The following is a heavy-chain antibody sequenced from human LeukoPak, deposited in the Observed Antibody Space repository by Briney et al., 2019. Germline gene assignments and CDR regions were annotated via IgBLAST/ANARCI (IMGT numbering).Heavy chain of an antibody. Sequence: SETLSLTCTVSGGSISAYYWNWIRQPAGKGLEWIGRIYTSGSANYYPSLKSRVTMSVDTSKNQFSLRLSSVTAADTTVYYCARGHYYDFWSGYYQGWFDPWGQGTLVTVSS. CDR2: IYTSGSA. D-gene: IGHD3-3*01. CDR1: GGSISAYY. CDR3: ARGHYYDFWSGYYQGWFDP. V-gene: IGHV4-4*07. J-gene: IGHJ5*02.